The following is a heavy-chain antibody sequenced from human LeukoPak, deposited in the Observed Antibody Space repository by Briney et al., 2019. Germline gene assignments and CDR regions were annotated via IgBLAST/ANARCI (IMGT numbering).Heavy chain of an antibody. CDR1: GGSISSGDYY. Sequence: SETLSLTCTVSGGSISSGDYYWSWIRQPPGKGLEWIGYIYYSGSTYYNPSLKSRVTISVDTSKNQFSLKLSSVTAADTAVYYCARDFVVVVAATNYYYYGMDVWGQGTTVTVSS. D-gene: IGHD2-15*01. CDR3: ARDFVVVVAATNYYYYGMDV. CDR2: IYYSGST. V-gene: IGHV4-30-4*01. J-gene: IGHJ6*02.